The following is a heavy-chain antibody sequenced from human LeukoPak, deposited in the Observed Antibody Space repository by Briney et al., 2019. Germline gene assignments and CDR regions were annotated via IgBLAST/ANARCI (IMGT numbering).Heavy chain of an antibody. D-gene: IGHD2-2*01. Sequence: QPGGTLRLSCAASGFTFSSYGMSWVRQAPGKGLEWVSGISGSGGSTYYADSVKGRFTISRDNSKNTLYLQMNSLRAEDTAVYYCAKNKYGCSSTSCYGLDYWGQGTLVTVSS. CDR2: ISGSGGST. J-gene: IGHJ4*02. V-gene: IGHV3-23*01. CDR3: AKNKYGCSSTSCYGLDY. CDR1: GFTFSSYG.